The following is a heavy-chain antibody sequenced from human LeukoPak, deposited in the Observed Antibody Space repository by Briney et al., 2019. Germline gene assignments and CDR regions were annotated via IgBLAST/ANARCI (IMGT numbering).Heavy chain of an antibody. J-gene: IGHJ4*02. Sequence: ASVKVSCKASGYTFIGYYMYWVRQAPGQGLEWMGWIDPNTGGTNYAQKFQGRVTMTRDTSISTAHMELSRLRSDDTAVYYCARAYDILTKDYWGQGTLVTVSS. CDR1: GYTFIGYY. CDR3: ARAYDILTKDY. CDR2: IDPNTGGT. V-gene: IGHV1-2*02. D-gene: IGHD3-9*01.